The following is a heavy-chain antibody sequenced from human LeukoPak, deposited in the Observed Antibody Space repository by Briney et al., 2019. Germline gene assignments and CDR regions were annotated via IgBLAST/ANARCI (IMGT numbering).Heavy chain of an antibody. CDR1: GFTFEDYA. J-gene: IGHJ4*02. CDR2: ISWNSDSI. D-gene: IGHD1-14*01. V-gene: IGHV3-9*01. CDR3: ATENY. Sequence: SGGSLRLSCAASGFTFEDYAMYWVRQPPGKGLEWVSGISWNSDSIDYVDSVKGRFTISRDNAKNSLYLQMNSLRNEDTAVYYCATENYWGQGTLVTVSP.